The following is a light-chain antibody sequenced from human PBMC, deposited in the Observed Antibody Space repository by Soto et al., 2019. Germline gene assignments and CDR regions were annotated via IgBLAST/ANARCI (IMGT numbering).Light chain of an antibody. CDR2: DVS. CDR3: SSYTSTTTQVV. V-gene: IGLV2-14*01. Sequence: QSALTQPASVSGSPGQSITISCTGTSSDVGGYNYVSWYQQDPGKAPKLMIYDVSNRPSGVSNRFSGSQSGNTASLTISGLQAEDEADYYCSSYTSTTTQVVFGGGTKLTVL. J-gene: IGLJ2*01. CDR1: SSDVGGYNY.